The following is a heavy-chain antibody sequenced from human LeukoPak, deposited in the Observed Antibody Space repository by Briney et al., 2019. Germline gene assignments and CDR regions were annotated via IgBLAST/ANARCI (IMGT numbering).Heavy chain of an antibody. Sequence: SETLSLTCTVSGGSISSGSYYWSWIRQPAGKGLEWIGRIYTSGSTNYNPSLKSRVTISVDTSKNQFSLKLSSVTAADTAVYYCARVRSSCSGGSCYHYYYGMDVWGQGTTVTVSS. CDR1: GGSISSGSYY. CDR2: IYTSGST. CDR3: ARVRSSCSGGSCYHYYYGMDV. D-gene: IGHD2-15*01. V-gene: IGHV4-61*02. J-gene: IGHJ6*02.